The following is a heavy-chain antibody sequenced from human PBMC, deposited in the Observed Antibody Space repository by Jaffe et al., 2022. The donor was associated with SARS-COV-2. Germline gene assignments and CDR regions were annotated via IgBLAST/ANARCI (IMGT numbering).Heavy chain of an antibody. CDR2: IRSNTHGGTT. V-gene: IGHV3-49*05. J-gene: IGHJ4*02. Sequence: VQLVDSGGGLVKPGRSLRLSCTASGFTFGDYAMSWFRQAPGKGLEWVGFIRSNTHGGTTEYAASVKGRFTISRDDSKSIAYLQMNSLKTEDTAVYYCTSLLVTAMYFDYWGQGTLVTVSS. CDR3: TSLLVTAMYFDY. D-gene: IGHD2-21*02. CDR1: GFTFGDYA.